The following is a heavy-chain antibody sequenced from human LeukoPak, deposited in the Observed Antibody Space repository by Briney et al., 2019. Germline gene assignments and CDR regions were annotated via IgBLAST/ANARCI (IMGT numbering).Heavy chain of an antibody. CDR3: AREGRYYDSSGYYYVDDY. D-gene: IGHD3-22*01. J-gene: IGHJ4*02. V-gene: IGHV3-48*04. CDR2: ISSSSSTI. CDR1: GFTFSHYG. Sequence: GGSLRLSCAASGFTFSHYGIHWVRQAPGKGLEWVSYISSSSSTIYYADSVKGRFTISRDNAKNSLYLQMNSLRAEDTAVYYCAREGRYYDSSGYYYVDDYWGQGTLVTVSS.